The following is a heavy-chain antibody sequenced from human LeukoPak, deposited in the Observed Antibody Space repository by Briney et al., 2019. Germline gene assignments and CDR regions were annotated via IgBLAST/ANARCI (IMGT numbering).Heavy chain of an antibody. CDR2: IYYSGST. CDR1: GGXISSSSYY. V-gene: IGHV4-39*01. CDR3: ARTYASGSYYANFDY. J-gene: IGHJ4*02. D-gene: IGHD3-10*01. Sequence: SETLSLTCTVSGGXISSSSYYWGWIRQPPGKGLEWIGSIYYSGSTYYNPSLKSRVTISVDTSKNQFSLKLSSVTAADTAVYYCARTYASGSYYANFDYWGQGTLVTVSS.